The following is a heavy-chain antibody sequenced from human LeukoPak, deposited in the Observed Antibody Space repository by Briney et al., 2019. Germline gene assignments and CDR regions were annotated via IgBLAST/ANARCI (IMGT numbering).Heavy chain of an antibody. V-gene: IGHV4-38-2*02. CDR3: ARASGWYPYAFDI. J-gene: IGHJ3*02. Sequence: SETLSLTCTVSGYSISSGYYWGWIRQPPGKGLEWIGSIYHSGSTYYNPSLKSRVTISVDTSKNQFSLKLSSVTAADTAVYYCARASGWYPYAFDIWGQGTMVTVSS. CDR1: GYSISSGYY. CDR2: IYHSGST. D-gene: IGHD6-19*01.